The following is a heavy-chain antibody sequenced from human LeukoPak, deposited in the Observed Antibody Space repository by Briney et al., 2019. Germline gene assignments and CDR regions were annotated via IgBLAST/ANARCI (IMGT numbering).Heavy chain of an antibody. CDR1: GFTFSSYA. D-gene: IGHD5-18*01. V-gene: IGHV3-23*01. CDR3: AKEKSVGYSYGELDY. Sequence: GGSLRLSCAASGFTFSSYAMSWVRQAPGKGLEWVSAISGSGGSTYHADSVKGRFTISRDNSKNTLYLQMNSLRAEDTAVYYCAKEKSVGYSYGELDYWGQGTLVTVSS. J-gene: IGHJ4*02. CDR2: ISGSGGST.